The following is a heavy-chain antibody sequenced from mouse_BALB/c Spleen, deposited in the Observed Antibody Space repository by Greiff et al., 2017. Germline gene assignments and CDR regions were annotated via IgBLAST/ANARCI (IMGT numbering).Heavy chain of an antibody. J-gene: IGHJ4*01. V-gene: IGHV1-4*02. Sequence: QVQLKESAAELARPGASVKMSCKASGYTFTSYTMHWVKQRPGQGLEWIGYINPSSGYTEYNQKFKDKTTLTADKSSSTAYMQLSSLTSEDSAVYYCARGSLLRLRGYAMDYWGQGTSVTVSS. CDR3: ARGSLLRLRGYAMDY. D-gene: IGHD1-2*01. CDR1: GYTFTSYT. CDR2: INPSSGYT.